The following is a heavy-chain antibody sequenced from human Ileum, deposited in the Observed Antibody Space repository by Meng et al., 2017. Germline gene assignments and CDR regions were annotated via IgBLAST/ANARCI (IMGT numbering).Heavy chain of an antibody. CDR1: GFTFSNAW. J-gene: IGHJ4*02. CDR2: NKSKTDGGTT. D-gene: IGHD6-19*01. V-gene: IGHV3-15*01. CDR3: TTEGSGWLARGY. Sequence: GESLKISCAASGFTFSNAWMSRVRQAPGKGLEWVGRNKSKTDGGTTDYAAPVKGRFNISGDDSKNTLYLQMNSLKTEDTGVYYCTTEGSGWLARGYWAQGTLVTVSS.